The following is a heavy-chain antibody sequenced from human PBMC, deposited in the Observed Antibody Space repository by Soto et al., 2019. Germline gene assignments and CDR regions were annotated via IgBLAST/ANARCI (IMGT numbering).Heavy chain of an antibody. J-gene: IGHJ4*02. CDR1: GGSISGHY. CDR2: IFYSGSTTY. V-gene: IGHV4-59*11. CDR3: ARVGSSGWSPDY. D-gene: IGHD6-19*01. Sequence: SETLSLTCTVSGGSISGHYWIWIRQPPGAGMEWIGYIFYSGSTTYNNNPSLKSRVSISVDTSKNQFYLSLSSVTAADTAVYYCARVGSSGWSPDYWGQGTLVTVS.